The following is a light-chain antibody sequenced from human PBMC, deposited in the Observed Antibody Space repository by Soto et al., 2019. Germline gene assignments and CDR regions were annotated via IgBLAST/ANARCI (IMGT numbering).Light chain of an antibody. Sequence: SYELTQPPSVSVSPGQTARITCSGDALPNQYAYWYQQKPGQAPVLMIYKDKERPSVIPERFSGSSSGTTVTLTISGVQAEDEADYYCQSTDSSGSYAVFGGGTQLTVL. V-gene: IGLV3-25*03. CDR1: ALPNQY. J-gene: IGLJ7*01. CDR3: QSTDSSGSYAV. CDR2: KDK.